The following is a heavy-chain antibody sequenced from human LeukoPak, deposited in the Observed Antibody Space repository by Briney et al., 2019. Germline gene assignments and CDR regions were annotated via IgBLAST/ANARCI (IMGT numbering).Heavy chain of an antibody. Sequence: GGSLRLSCAASGFTFSSYAMSWVRQAPGKGLEWVSSISSSSSYIYYADSVKGRFTISRDNAKNSLYLQMNSLRAEDTAVYYCARVSVRGVLDYWGQGTLVTVSS. CDR3: ARVSVRGVLDY. J-gene: IGHJ4*02. CDR1: GFTFSSYA. V-gene: IGHV3-21*01. D-gene: IGHD3-10*01. CDR2: ISSSSSYI.